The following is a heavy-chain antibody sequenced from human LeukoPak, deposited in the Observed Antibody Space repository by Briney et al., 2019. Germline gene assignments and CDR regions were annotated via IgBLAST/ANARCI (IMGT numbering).Heavy chain of an antibody. Sequence: SETLSLTCTVSGGSISSYYWSWIRQPPGKGLEWTGYIYYSGNTNYNPSLKSRVTISVDTSKNQFSLKLNSVTAADTAVYYCAKFYYYYDLDVWGQGTTVSVSS. CDR2: IYYSGNT. J-gene: IGHJ6*02. CDR1: GGSISSYY. CDR3: AKFYYYYDLDV. V-gene: IGHV4-59*01.